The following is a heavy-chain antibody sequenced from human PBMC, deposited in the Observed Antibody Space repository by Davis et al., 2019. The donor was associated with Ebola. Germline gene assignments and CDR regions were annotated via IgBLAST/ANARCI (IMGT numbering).Heavy chain of an antibody. V-gene: IGHV6-1*01. CDR1: GDGVSGNSGA. D-gene: IGHD3/OR15-3a*01. CDR3: ARGWLRTGLDI. Sequence: HSQTPSLTRAISGDGVSGNSGAWNWIRQSPSRGLEWLGRTYYTSKWYNDYAVSVKSRTTINADTSKNEFYLQLNSVTPEDTAVYYCARGWLRTGLDIWGQGTMVIVSS. CDR2: TYYTSKWYN. J-gene: IGHJ3*02.